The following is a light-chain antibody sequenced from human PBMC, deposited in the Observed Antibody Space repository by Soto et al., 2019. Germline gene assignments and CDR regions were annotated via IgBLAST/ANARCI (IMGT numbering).Light chain of an antibody. V-gene: IGLV2-8*01. CDR2: EVS. CDR3: SSYAGSLVV. Sequence: QSALTQPPSASGSPGQSVTISCTGTSSDVGGYNYVSWYQQHPGKAPKLMIYEVSKRPSGVPDRFSGSKSGNTASLTVSGLQAEDESEYYCSSYAGSLVVFGGGTKVTVL. J-gene: IGLJ2*01. CDR1: SSDVGGYNY.